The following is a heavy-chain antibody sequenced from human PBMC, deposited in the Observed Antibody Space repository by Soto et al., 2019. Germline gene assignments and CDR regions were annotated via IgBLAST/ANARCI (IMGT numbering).Heavy chain of an antibody. V-gene: IGHV5-10-1*01. J-gene: IGHJ6*02. CDR2: IDPSDSYT. CDR3: ARHFLRGYIAASNYYGMDV. D-gene: IGHD6-6*01. CDR1: GYSFTSYW. Sequence: PGESLKISCKGSGYSFTSYWISWVRQMPGKGLEWMGRIDPSDSYTNYSPSFQGHVTISADKSISTAYLQWSSLKASDTAMYYCARHFLRGYIAASNYYGMDVWGQGTTVTVSS.